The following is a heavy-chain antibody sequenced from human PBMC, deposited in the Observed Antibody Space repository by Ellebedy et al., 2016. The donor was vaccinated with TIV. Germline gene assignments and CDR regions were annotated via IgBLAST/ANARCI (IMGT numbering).Heavy chain of an antibody. J-gene: IGHJ6*02. CDR2: TYYMSKWYN. CDR1: GDSVSSTTAA. D-gene: IGHD6-19*01. Sequence: SQTLSLTCFISGDSVSSTTAAWNWIRQSPSRGLEWLGRTYYMSKWYNNYAVSVEGRITISPDTSKNQFSLQLNSVTPEDTAIYYCARRGPQTAHGGWGNAMDAWGQGTGVTVSS. V-gene: IGHV6-1*01. CDR3: ARRGPQTAHGGWGNAMDA.